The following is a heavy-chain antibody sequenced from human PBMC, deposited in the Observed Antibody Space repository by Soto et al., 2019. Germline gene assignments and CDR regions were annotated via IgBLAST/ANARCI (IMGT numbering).Heavy chain of an antibody. D-gene: IGHD3-3*01. CDR1: GFSLNTSGVG. Sequence: QITLKESGPTLVKPTQTLTLTCTFSGFSLNTSGVGVGWIRQPPGKALEWLALIYWDDDKRYSPSLKSRLTIPKDTSKNLVVLTMTNMDPMDTATYYCAHIPPYYDIWSGYYTKLGGNWFDPWGQGTLVTVSS. J-gene: IGHJ5*02. V-gene: IGHV2-5*02. CDR3: AHIPPYYDIWSGYYTKLGGNWFDP. CDR2: IYWDDDK.